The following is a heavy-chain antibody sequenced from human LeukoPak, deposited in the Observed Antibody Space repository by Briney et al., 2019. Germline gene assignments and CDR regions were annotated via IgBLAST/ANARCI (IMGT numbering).Heavy chain of an antibody. CDR2: MNPNSGNT. J-gene: IGHJ6*03. CDR3: ARASKLPPSGYYYMDV. Sequence: ASVKVSCKASGYTFTSYDINWVRQATGQGLEWMGWMNPNSGNTGYAQKFQGRVTMTRNTSISTAYMELSSLRSEDTAVYYCARASKLPPSGYYYMDVWGKGTTVTVSS. CDR1: GYTFTSYD. V-gene: IGHV1-8*01. D-gene: IGHD1-7*01.